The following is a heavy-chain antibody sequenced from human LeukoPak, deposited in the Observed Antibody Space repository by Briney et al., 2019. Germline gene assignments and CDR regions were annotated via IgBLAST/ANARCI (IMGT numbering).Heavy chain of an antibody. J-gene: IGHJ5*02. Sequence: SGPTLVNPTQTLTLTCTFSGFSLRTSGMGVGWIRQPPGKALEWLALIYWNDDKRYSPSLKSRLTITKDTSKNQVVLTMANMDPVDTATYYCAHRTMGPEYRTGTNWFDPWGQGPLVTVSS. CDR3: AHRTMGPEYRTGTNWFDP. CDR1: GFSLRTSGMG. V-gene: IGHV2-5*01. CDR2: IYWNDDK. D-gene: IGHD3/OR15-3a*01.